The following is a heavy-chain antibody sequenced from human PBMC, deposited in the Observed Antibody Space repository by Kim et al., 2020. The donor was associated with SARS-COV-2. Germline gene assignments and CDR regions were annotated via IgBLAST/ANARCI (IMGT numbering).Heavy chain of an antibody. CDR1: GFTFSSYW. V-gene: IGHV3-74*01. Sequence: GGSLRLSCAGSGFTFSSYWMHWVRQAPGKGLVWVSRINSDGSSTTYADSVKGRFTISRDNAKNTLYLQMNSLRAEDTAVYYCARVSMVRGVIPSAFDIWGQATMVTVSS. J-gene: IGHJ3*02. CDR3: ARVSMVRGVIPSAFDI. CDR2: INSDGSST. D-gene: IGHD3-10*01.